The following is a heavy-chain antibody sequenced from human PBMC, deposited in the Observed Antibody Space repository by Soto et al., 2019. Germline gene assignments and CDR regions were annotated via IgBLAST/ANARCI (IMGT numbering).Heavy chain of an antibody. CDR2: IKGDGSAK. CDR3: AGVVSPGSGGYYLDAFDI. V-gene: IGHV3-7*05. D-gene: IGHD6-25*01. Sequence: EVQLVESGGGLVQPWGSLRLSCAASGFAFGNSWMTWVRQAPGKGLEWVANIKGDGSAKSYLDSVRGRFTVSRDNAENSLFLQMNILRAEDTALYYCAGVVSPGSGGYYLDAFDIWGQGTMVTVSS. CDR1: GFAFGNSW. J-gene: IGHJ3*02.